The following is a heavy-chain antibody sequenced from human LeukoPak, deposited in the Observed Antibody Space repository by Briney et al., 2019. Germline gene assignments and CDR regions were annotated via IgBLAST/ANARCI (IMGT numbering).Heavy chain of an antibody. V-gene: IGHV3-21*04. CDR3: AKHSGSYSFSVVDY. CDR1: GFTFSSYS. CDR2: ISSSSSYI. J-gene: IGHJ4*02. Sequence: GGSLRLSCAASGFTFSSYSMTWVRQAPGKGLEWVSSISSSSSYIYYADSVKGRFTISRDNAKNSLYLQMNSLRAEDTAVYYCAKHSGSYSFSVVDYWGQGTLVTVSS. D-gene: IGHD1-26*01.